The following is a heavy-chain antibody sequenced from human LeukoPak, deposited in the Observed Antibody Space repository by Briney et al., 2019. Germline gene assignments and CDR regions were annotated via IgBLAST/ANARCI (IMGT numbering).Heavy chain of an antibody. Sequence: ASVKVSCKASGGTFSSYAISWVRQAPGQGLEWMGGIIPIFGTANYAQKFQGRVTVTRDTSISTAYMELSSLRSEDTAVYYCARATSGSGSAYFDYWGQGTLVTVSS. D-gene: IGHD3-10*01. CDR2: IIPIFGTA. V-gene: IGHV1-69*05. CDR3: ARATSGSGSAYFDY. J-gene: IGHJ4*02. CDR1: GGTFSSYA.